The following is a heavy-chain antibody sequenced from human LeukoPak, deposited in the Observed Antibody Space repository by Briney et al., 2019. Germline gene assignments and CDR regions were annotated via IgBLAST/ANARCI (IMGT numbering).Heavy chain of an antibody. CDR3: ARDHFYGDYAPHFYYYYGMEV. CDR1: GFTFSSYA. D-gene: IGHD4-17*01. CDR2: ISYDGSNK. J-gene: IGHJ6*02. V-gene: IGHV3-30*04. Sequence: GWSLRLTRAAYGFTFSSYAMHWVRQAPGKGLEWVAVISYDGSNKYYADSVKGRFTISRDNSKNTLYLQMNSLRAEDTAVYYCARDHFYGDYAPHFYYYYGMEVWGQGTTVTVSS.